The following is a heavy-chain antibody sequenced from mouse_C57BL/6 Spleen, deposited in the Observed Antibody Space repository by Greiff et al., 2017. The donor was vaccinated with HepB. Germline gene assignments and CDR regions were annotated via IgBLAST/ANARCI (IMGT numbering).Heavy chain of an antibody. J-gene: IGHJ1*03. Sequence: VQLQQSGAELVKPGASVKLSCTASGFNIKDYYMHWVKQRTEQGLEWIGRIDPEDGETKYAPKFQGKATMTADTSSNTAYLQLSSLTSEDTAVYYCARGGYYFWYFDVWGTGTTVTVSS. CDR3: ARGGYYFWYFDV. CDR2: IDPEDGET. CDR1: GFNIKDYY. V-gene: IGHV14-2*01. D-gene: IGHD2-3*01.